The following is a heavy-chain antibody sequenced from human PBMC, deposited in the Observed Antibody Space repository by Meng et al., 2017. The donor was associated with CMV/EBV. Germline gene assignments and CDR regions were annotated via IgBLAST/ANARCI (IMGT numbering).Heavy chain of an antibody. V-gene: IGHV2-70*20. D-gene: IGHD4/OR15-4a*01. J-gene: IGHJ4*02. CDR2: VDLDEDK. CDR1: VLSLSTSGMC. Sequence: SGPTLVKPTQTLSLIGTFSVLSLSTSGMCVRWVRQPPGQALEWLALVDLDEDKYYSTSLKTRLTFSKHTSKTQVVLTITNMDPVDTAPYYCTRIAYGDNSGYFDYWGQGTLVTVSS. CDR3: TRIAYGDNSGYFDY.